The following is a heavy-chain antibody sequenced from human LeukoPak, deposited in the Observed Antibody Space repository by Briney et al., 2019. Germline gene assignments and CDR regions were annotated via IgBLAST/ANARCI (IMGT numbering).Heavy chain of an antibody. CDR1: GGSISSYY. Sequence: PSETLSLTCTVPGGSISSYYWSWIRQPPGKGLEWIGYIYYSGSINYNPSLKSRVTISVDTSTNQFSLKLSSVTAADTAVYYCARFHPGIAAAGTGVPTGAFDIWGQGTMVTVSS. CDR3: ARFHPGIAAAGTGVPTGAFDI. D-gene: IGHD6-13*01. CDR2: IYYSGSI. V-gene: IGHV4-59*01. J-gene: IGHJ3*02.